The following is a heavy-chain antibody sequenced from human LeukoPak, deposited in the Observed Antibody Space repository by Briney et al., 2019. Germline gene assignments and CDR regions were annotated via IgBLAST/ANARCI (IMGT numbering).Heavy chain of an antibody. V-gene: IGHV4-4*02. Sequence: PSETLSLTCAVSGGSISSSNWWSWVRQPPGKGLEWIGEIYHSGSTNYNPSLKSRVTISVDKSKNQFSLKLSSVTAADTAVYYCARDPIVVVPAAMRGGFDYWGQGTLVAVSS. CDR2: IYHSGST. CDR1: GGSISSSNW. J-gene: IGHJ4*02. D-gene: IGHD2-2*01. CDR3: ARDPIVVVPAAMRGGFDY.